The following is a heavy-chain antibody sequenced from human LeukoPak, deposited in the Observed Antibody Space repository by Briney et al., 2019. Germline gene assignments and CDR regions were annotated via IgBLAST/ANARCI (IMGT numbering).Heavy chain of an antibody. V-gene: IGHV3-7*01. Sequence: GGSLRLSCVASGFSPTTYWMSWVRQAPGKGLEWVANIKQDGSAKYYVDSVKGRFTISRDNARNSLYLQMNSLRAEDTAVYYCARDPTQWLRYGYFDYWGQGTLVTVSS. CDR3: ARDPTQWLRYGYFDY. D-gene: IGHD5-12*01. CDR2: IKQDGSAK. J-gene: IGHJ4*02. CDR1: GFSPTTYW.